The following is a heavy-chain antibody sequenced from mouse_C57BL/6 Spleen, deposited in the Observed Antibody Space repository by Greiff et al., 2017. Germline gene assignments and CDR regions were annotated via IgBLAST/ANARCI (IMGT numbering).Heavy chain of an antibody. D-gene: IGHD1-1*01. J-gene: IGHJ1*03. Sequence: EVQGVESGGGLVKPGGSLKLSCAASGFTFSDYGMHWVRQAPEKGLEWVAYISSGSSTIYYADTVKGRFTISRDNAKNTLFLQMTSLRSEDTAMYYCARMRYYGSSRYFDVWGTGTTVTVSS. CDR3: ARMRYYGSSRYFDV. CDR1: GFTFSDYG. CDR2: ISSGSSTI. V-gene: IGHV5-17*01.